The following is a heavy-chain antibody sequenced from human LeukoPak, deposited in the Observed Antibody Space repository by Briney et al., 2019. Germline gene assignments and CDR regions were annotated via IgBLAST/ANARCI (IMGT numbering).Heavy chain of an antibody. J-gene: IGHJ4*02. CDR2: IYYSGST. CDR3: ARPQGYSYGLKN. CDR1: GGSINSYY. D-gene: IGHD5-18*01. Sequence: SETLSLTCTVSGGSINSYYWSWIRQPPGKGLEWIGYIYYSGSTNYNPSLKSRVTISVDTSKNQFSLKLSSVTAADTAVYYCARPQGYSYGLKNWGQGTLVTVSS. V-gene: IGHV4-59*12.